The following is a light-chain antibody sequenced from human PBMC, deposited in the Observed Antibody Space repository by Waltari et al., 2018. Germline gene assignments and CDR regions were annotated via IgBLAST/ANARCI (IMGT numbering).Light chain of an antibody. CDR1: SGSVSSTSY. V-gene: IGLV8-61*01. CDR3: SMYMGSGIWV. Sequence: QTVLTQEPSLSVSPGGTVTLTCAFSSGSVSSTSYATWYQQTPGLPPRTLVYKGNGHSTGVPDPFSGSILGNKAALTITGAQADDESDYYGSMYMGSGIWVFGGGTKLTIL. J-gene: IGLJ3*02. CDR2: KGN.